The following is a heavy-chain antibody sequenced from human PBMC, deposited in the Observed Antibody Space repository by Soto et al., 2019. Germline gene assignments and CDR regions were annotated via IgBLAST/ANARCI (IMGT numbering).Heavy chain of an antibody. V-gene: IGHV3-7*05. Sequence: EVQLVESGGGLVQPGGSLRVSCAASGFTIRNYWMTWVRQAQGKGLECVADISPDGSDTYYVDSVRGRFSVSRDNGKNSLYLQMNSLRVEDTAVYYCVSDNWFLGLWGRGTLVTVSS. J-gene: IGHJ2*01. CDR3: VSDNWFLGL. CDR1: GFTIRNYW. CDR2: ISPDGSDT. D-gene: IGHD1-1*01.